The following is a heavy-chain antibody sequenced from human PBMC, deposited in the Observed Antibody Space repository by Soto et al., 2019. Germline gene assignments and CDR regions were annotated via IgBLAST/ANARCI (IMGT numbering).Heavy chain of an antibody. CDR2: IYYSGST. J-gene: IGHJ4*02. V-gene: IGHV4-31*03. Sequence: SETLSLTCTVAGGSIIGRGYYWSWIRQHPGKGLEWIGYIYYSGSTYYNPSLKSRVTISVDTSKNQFSLKLSSVTAADTAVYYCAREARYCSSTSCAKAFDYWGQGTLVTVSS. D-gene: IGHD2-2*01. CDR1: GGSIIGRGYY. CDR3: AREARYCSSTSCAKAFDY.